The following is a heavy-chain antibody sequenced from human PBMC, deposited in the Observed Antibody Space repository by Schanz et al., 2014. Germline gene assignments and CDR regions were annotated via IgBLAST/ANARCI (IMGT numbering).Heavy chain of an antibody. CDR3: ELITLDRGVRNDY. V-gene: IGHV4-34*01. J-gene: IGHJ4*02. CDR2: INHSGGT. D-gene: IGHD3-10*01. CDR1: GGSSSDCY. Sequence: QVQLQQWGAGLLKASETLSLTCAVYGGSSSDCYWSWIRQPPGKGLEWIGEINHSGGTNYNPSLKSRVTMSVDTSKSQFSLILTSVTAADTAVYYCELITLDRGVRNDYGGQGTLVSVSS.